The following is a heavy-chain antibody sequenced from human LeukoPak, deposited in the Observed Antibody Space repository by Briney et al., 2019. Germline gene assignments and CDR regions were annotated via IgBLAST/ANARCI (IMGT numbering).Heavy chain of an antibody. CDR1: GFTFSDHY. D-gene: IGHD3-9*01. CDR2: IRNKVNSYST. J-gene: IGHJ4*02. CDR3: ARVRYYPDY. V-gene: IGHV3-72*01. Sequence: PGGSLRLSCAASGFTFSDHYMDWVRQAPGKGLEWVGRIRNKVNSYSTEYAASVKGRFTISRDDSKNSLYLQMNSLKTEDTAVYYCARVRYYPDYWGQGTLVTVSS.